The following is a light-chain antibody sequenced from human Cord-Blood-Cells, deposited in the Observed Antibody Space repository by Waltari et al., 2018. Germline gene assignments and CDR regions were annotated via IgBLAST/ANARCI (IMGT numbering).Light chain of an antibody. Sequence: TPMTQSPSTLSASVGDRVPITRRASQSIRSWLAWYQQKPGKAPKLLIYDASSLESGVPARFSGSGSGTEFTLTISSLQPDDFATYYCQQYNSYPWTFGQGTKVEIK. CDR2: DAS. V-gene: IGKV1-5*01. CDR3: QQYNSYPWT. J-gene: IGKJ1*01. CDR1: QSIRSW.